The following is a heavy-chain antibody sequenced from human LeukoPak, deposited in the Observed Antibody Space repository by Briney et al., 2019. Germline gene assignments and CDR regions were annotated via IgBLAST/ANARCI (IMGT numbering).Heavy chain of an antibody. Sequence: PSESLSLTCAVSGFSISNYYLSWIRQPPGKGLEWIGYIKYSGYSNYNPSLKSRVTISVDTSKSPLSLKLTSVTAADTAVYYCARRADTMQPFDYCGQGALVSVSS. CDR2: IKYSGYS. V-gene: IGHV4-59*08. D-gene: IGHD3-3*01. CDR3: ARRADTMQPFDY. J-gene: IGHJ4*02. CDR1: GFSISNYY.